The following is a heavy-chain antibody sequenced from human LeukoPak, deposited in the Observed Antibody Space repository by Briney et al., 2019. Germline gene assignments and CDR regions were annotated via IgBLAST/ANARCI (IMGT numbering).Heavy chain of an antibody. CDR3: ARKWFDP. V-gene: IGHV3-74*01. J-gene: IGHJ5*02. D-gene: IGHD1-14*01. CDR1: GFTFSDYW. Sequence: GGSLRLSCAASGFTFSDYWMHWVRQAPGKGLVWVSRINGDGSGPSYADSMKGRFTVSRDNARNTLYLQMNSLRAEDTAVYYCARKWFDPWGQGTLVTVSS. CDR2: INGDGSGP.